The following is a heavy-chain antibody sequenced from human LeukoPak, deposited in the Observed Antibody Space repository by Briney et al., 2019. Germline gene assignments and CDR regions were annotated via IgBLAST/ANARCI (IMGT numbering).Heavy chain of an antibody. V-gene: IGHV4-38-2*02. J-gene: IGHJ4*02. CDR1: GYSISSAYY. CDR2: IYHSGST. CDR3: ASVCSSTSCYRDY. Sequence: SETLSLTCTVSGYSISSAYYWGWIRQPPGKGLEWIGRIYHSGSTYGNASLKSRVTISVDTSKNQFSLRLSSVTAADTAVYYCASVCSSTSCYRDYWGQGTLVTVSS. D-gene: IGHD2-2*01.